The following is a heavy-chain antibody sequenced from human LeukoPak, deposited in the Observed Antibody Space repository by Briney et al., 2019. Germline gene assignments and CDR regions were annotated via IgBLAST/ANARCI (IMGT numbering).Heavy chain of an antibody. Sequence: SETLSLTCTVSGDSVRSYYWSWIRQPPGSGLEWIGYIYYTETINYNPSFMSRVTLSIDTSMNQFSLKLRYVTAADTAVYYCAEISMVRGGSYWGQGTLVTVSS. J-gene: IGHJ4*02. CDR2: IYYTETI. CDR1: GDSVRSYY. D-gene: IGHD3-10*01. V-gene: IGHV4-59*02. CDR3: AEISMVRGGSY.